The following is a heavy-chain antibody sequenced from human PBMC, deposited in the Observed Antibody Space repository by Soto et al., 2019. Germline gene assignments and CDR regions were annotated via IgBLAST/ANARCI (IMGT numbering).Heavy chain of an antibody. CDR2: INPSGGHT. V-gene: IGHV1-46*01. J-gene: IGHJ4*02. CDR1: GNTFTNYY. CDR3: ARGGHVVVVTAAFDY. Sequence: QVQLMQSGAEVKKPGASVKVSCMASGNTFTNYYIHWVRQAPGQGLEWMGTINPSGGHTTYAQKVLGRVTMTRDTSTSTLYMELTSLRSEDTAVYYCARGGHVVVVTAAFDYWGQGTLVTVSS. D-gene: IGHD2-21*02.